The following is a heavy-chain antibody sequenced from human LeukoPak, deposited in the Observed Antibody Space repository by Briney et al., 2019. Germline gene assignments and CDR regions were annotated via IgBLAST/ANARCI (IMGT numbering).Heavy chain of an antibody. CDR2: ISGSGGST. Sequence: PGGSLRLSCAAAGFTFSSYAMSWVSHAPGKGLEWVSAISGSGGSTYYADSVKGRFTISRDNSKNTLYLQMNSLRAEDTAVYYCARGSHIGAAGIFDNWGQGTLVTVSS. V-gene: IGHV3-23*01. CDR1: GFTFSSYA. D-gene: IGHD6-13*01. J-gene: IGHJ4*02. CDR3: ARGSHIGAAGIFDN.